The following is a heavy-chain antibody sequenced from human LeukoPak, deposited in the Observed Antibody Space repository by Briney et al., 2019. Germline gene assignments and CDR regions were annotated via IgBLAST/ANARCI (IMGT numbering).Heavy chain of an antibody. V-gene: IGHV3-23*01. CDR2: ISGSGDT. D-gene: IGHD2-2*01. CDR1: GFTFRNYA. CDR3: ATAHQFSFQD. J-gene: IGHJ1*01. Sequence: GGSASLSCAASGFTFRNYAMSWVRQAPGKGLEWVSLISGSGDTYYADSVKGRFTISRDNSKNTLYLQMNSLRAEDTAVYYCATAHQFSFQDWGQGTMVTVSS.